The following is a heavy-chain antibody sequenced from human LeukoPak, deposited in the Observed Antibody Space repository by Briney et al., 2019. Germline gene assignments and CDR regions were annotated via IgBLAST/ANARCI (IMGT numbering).Heavy chain of an antibody. D-gene: IGHD6-19*01. CDR2: IYHSGST. V-gene: IGHV4-30-2*01. CDR3: AYTNFGIAVAGGY. CDR1: GGSISSGGYS. Sequence: PSQTLSLTCAVSGGSISSGGYSWSWIRQPPGKGLEWIGYIYHSGSTYYNPSLKSRVTISVDRSKNQFSLKVSSVTAADTAVYYCAYTNFGIAVAGGYWGQGTLVTVSS. J-gene: IGHJ4*02.